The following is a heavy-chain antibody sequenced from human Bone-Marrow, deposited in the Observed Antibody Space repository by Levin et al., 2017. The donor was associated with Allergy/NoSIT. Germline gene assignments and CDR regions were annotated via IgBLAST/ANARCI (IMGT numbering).Heavy chain of an antibody. D-gene: IGHD6-13*01. Sequence: GASVKVSCAVSGFSFSSHAMNWVRQAPGKGLEWVSSIDDTPSGAGTHYADSVKGRFTISRDNFKNTLFLQMNSLRVEDTAVYYCAKQYLVGGWGQGTLVTVSS. V-gene: IGHV3-23*01. J-gene: IGHJ4*02. CDR3: AKQYLVGG. CDR2: IDDTPSGAGT. CDR1: GFSFSSHA.